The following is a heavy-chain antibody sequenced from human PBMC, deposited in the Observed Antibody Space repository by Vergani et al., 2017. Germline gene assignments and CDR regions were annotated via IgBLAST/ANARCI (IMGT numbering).Heavy chain of an antibody. CDR1: GFTFSSYA. D-gene: IGHD2-15*01. CDR2: LSYDGSNK. CDR3: ARGYCSGGSCYSMISLWYYMDV. Sequence: QVQLVESGGGVVQPGRSLRLSCAASGFTFSSYAMHWVRQAPGKGLEWVAVLSYDGSNKYYADSVKGRFTISRDNSKNTLYLQMNSLRAEDTAVYYCARGYCSGGSCYSMISLWYYMDVWGKGTTVTVSS. V-gene: IGHV3-30*04. J-gene: IGHJ6*03.